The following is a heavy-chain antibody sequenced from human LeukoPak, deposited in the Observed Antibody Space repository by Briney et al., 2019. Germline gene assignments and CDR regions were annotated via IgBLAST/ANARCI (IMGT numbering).Heavy chain of an antibody. CDR1: GFTFSSYW. V-gene: IGHV3-7*01. Sequence: GGSLRLSCAASGFTFSSYWMSWVRQAPGKGLEWVANIKQDGSEKYYVDSVKGRFTISRDNAKNSLYLQMNSLRAEDTAVYYCAGGVDTAMVPFDYWGQGTLVTVSS. D-gene: IGHD5-18*01. CDR2: IKQDGSEK. CDR3: AGGVDTAMVPFDY. J-gene: IGHJ4*02.